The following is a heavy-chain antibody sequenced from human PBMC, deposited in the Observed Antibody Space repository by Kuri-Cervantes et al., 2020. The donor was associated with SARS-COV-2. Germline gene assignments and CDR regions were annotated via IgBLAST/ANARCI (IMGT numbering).Heavy chain of an antibody. J-gene: IGHJ6*02. CDR1: GFTFSSYA. V-gene: IGHV3-23*01. CDR3: AKAWGGQRLASYYYYGMDV. D-gene: IGHD6-25*01. CDR2: NSGSGGST. Sequence: GESLKISCAASGFTFSSYAMSGVRQAPGKGLEWVTANSGSGGSTYYADSVKGRFTISRDNSKNTLYLQMNSLRAEDTAVYYCAKAWGGQRLASYYYYGMDVWGQGTTVTVSS.